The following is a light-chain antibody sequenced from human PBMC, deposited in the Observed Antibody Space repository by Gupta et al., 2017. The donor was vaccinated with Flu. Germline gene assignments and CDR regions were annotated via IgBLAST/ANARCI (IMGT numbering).Light chain of an antibody. Sequence: DIQMTQSPSTLSASVGDRVTITCRASQSISSWLAWYHQRPGRAPKLLIYKASKLESGVPSRFSGSASGTEFSLTINGLQPDDFGTYYCQQDSVWWTFGQGTKIEIK. CDR2: KAS. V-gene: IGKV1-5*03. J-gene: IGKJ1*01. CDR1: QSISSW. CDR3: QQDSVWWT.